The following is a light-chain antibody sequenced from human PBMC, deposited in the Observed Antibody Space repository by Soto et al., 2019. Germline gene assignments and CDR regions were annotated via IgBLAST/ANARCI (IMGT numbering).Light chain of an antibody. J-gene: IGLJ1*01. CDR3: NSYTTTIPLYV. V-gene: IGLV2-14*03. Sequence: QSALAQPASVSGSPGQSITISCTGTSNDIGGYDYVSWYQHHPGIAPKLIIYDVSDRPSGVSNRFSGSKSGNTASLTISGLQAEDEAEYYCNSYTTTIPLYVFGSGTKVNVL. CDR2: DVS. CDR1: SNDIGGYDY.